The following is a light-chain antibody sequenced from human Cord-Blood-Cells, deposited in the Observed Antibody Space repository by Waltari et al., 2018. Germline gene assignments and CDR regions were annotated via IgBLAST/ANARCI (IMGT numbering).Light chain of an antibody. V-gene: IGKV1-5*01. J-gene: IGKJ2*01. CDR3: QQYNSYSGT. CDR1: QSISSW. CDR2: DAS. Sequence: DIQMTQSPSTLSASVGDRVTITCRASQSISSWLAWYQQKPGKAPKLLIYDASCLESGVPSRFSGSVSGTEFTLTISSLQPDDFATYYCQQYNSYSGTFGQGTKLEIK.